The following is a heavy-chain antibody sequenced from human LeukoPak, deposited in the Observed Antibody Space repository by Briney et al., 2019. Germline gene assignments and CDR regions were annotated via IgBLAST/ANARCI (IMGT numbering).Heavy chain of an antibody. D-gene: IGHD1-26*01. CDR3: ARGPEAGSFDY. Sequence: ASVKVSCKASGYSFFSYYIHWVRQAPGQGLQWMGKINPSGGTTTYAQKFQDRVTMTRDMSTSTVYMELSSLNSEDTALYYCARGPEAGSFDYWGQGTLVTVSS. CDR1: GYSFFSYY. CDR2: INPSGGTT. V-gene: IGHV1-46*01. J-gene: IGHJ4*02.